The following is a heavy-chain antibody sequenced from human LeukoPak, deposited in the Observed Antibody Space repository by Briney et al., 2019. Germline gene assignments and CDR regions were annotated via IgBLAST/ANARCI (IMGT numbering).Heavy chain of an antibody. V-gene: IGHV3-30*03. J-gene: IGHJ4*02. CDR2: ISYDGSNK. CDR3: ATGEEVEMATNFDY. Sequence: PGRSLRLSCAASGFTFSSYGMHWVRQAPGQGLEWVAVISYDGSNKYYADSVKGRFTISRDNSKNTLYLQMNSLRAEDTAVYYCATGEEVEMATNFDYWGQGTLVTVSS. D-gene: IGHD5-24*01. CDR1: GFTFSSYG.